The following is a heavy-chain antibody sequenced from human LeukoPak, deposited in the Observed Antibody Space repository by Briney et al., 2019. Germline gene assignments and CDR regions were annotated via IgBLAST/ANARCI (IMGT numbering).Heavy chain of an antibody. CDR1: GYTLTELS. CDR3: ATPPPYCGGDCYSDGKYYFDY. CDR2: FDPEDGET. D-gene: IGHD2-21*02. Sequence: ASVTVSCKVSGYTLTELSMHWVRQAPGKGLEWMGGFDPEDGETIYAQKFQGRVTMTEDTSTDTAYMELSSLRSEDTAVYYCATPPPYCGGDCYSDGKYYFDYWGQGTLVTVSS. V-gene: IGHV1-24*01. J-gene: IGHJ4*02.